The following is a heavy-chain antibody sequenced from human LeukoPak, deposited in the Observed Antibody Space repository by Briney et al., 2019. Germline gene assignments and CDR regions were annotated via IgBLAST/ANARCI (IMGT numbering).Heavy chain of an antibody. Sequence: ASVKVSCKASGYTFTSYGISWVRQAPGQGLEWRGWISAYNGNTNYAQKLQGRVTMTTDTSTSTAYMELRSLRSDDTAVYYCARMDYYDSSGYFDYWGQGTLVTVSS. J-gene: IGHJ4*02. D-gene: IGHD3-22*01. CDR2: ISAYNGNT. CDR1: GYTFTSYG. CDR3: ARMDYYDSSGYFDY. V-gene: IGHV1-18*01.